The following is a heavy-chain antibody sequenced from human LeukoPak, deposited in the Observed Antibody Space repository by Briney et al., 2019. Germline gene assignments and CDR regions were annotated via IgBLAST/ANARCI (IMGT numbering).Heavy chain of an antibody. CDR2: IYPGDSDT. Sequence: GESLKISCKGSGSSFTSYWIGWVRQMPGKGLEWMGIIYPGDSDTRYSPSFQGQVTISADKSISTAYLQWSSLKASDTAMYYCARSPRITMVRGELGVDYWGQGTLVTVSS. CDR1: GSSFTSYW. J-gene: IGHJ4*02. D-gene: IGHD3-10*01. V-gene: IGHV5-51*01. CDR3: ARSPRITMVRGELGVDY.